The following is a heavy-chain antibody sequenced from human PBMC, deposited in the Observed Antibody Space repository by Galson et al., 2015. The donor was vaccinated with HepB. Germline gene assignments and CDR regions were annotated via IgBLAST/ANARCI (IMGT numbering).Heavy chain of an antibody. CDR1: GGSISSSSYY. J-gene: IGHJ3*02. CDR3: ARPRGKYYDSSGYYYAFDI. V-gene: IGHV4-39*01. D-gene: IGHD3-22*01. CDR2: IYYSGST. Sequence: LSLTCTVSGGSISSSSYYWGWIRQPPGKGLEWIGSIYYSGSTYYNPSLKSRLTISVDTSKNQFSLKLSSVTAADTAVYYCARPRGKYYDSSGYYYAFDIWGQGTMVTVSS.